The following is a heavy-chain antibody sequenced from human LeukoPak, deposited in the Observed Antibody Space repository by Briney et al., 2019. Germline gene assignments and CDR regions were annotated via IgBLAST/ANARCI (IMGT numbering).Heavy chain of an antibody. D-gene: IGHD2-2*01. V-gene: IGHV4-38-2*01. J-gene: IGHJ4*02. CDR1: GYSISSGYY. Sequence: SETLSLTCAVSGYSISSGYYWGWIRQPPGKGLEWIGSIYHSGSTYYNPSLKSRVTILVDTSKNQFSLKLSSVTAADTAVYYCARTPVTPAASDYWGQGTLVTVSS. CDR3: ARTPVTPAASDY. CDR2: IYHSGST.